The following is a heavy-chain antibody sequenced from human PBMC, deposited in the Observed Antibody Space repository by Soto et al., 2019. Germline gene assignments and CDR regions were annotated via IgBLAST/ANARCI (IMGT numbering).Heavy chain of an antibody. CDR1: CESVXSNSAA. D-gene: IGHD1-26*01. CDR2: TYYRSKWYN. J-gene: IGHJ3*02. CDR3: ARDQWERTDAFDI. V-gene: IGHV6-1*01. Sequence: SQTLSLTGAVSCESVXSNSAAGNWIRQSPSRGLEWLGRTYYRSKWYNDYAVSVKSRITINPDTSKNQFSLQLNSVTPEDTAVYYCARDQWERTDAFDIWGQGTMVTVSS.